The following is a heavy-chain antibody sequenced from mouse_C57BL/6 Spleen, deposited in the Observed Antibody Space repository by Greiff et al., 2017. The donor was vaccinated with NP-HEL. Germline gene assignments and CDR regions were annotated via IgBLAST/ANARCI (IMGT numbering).Heavy chain of an antibody. CDR3: ARSYYYDSRGY. J-gene: IGHJ2*01. V-gene: IGHV1-50*01. CDR1: GYTFTSYW. Sequence: QVQLQQPGAELVKPGASVKLSCKASGYTFTSYWMQWVKQRPGQGLEWIGEIDPSDSYTNYNQKFKGKATLTVDTSSSTAYMQLSSLTSEDSAVYYCARSYYYDSRGYWGQGTTLTVSS. CDR2: IDPSDSYT. D-gene: IGHD1-1*01.